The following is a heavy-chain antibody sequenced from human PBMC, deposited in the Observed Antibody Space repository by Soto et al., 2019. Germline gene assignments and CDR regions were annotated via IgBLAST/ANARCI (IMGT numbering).Heavy chain of an antibody. Sequence: QLQLQESGPGLVKPSETLSLTCSVSDDSINSDKYYWGWIRQPPGRGLEWIGSIYYRGKAYYNPSLRTRVTISLDKSRSQSSLKLNSVTAAYSAVYFCGRLEGLATISYYVDFWGPGALGTVSS. CDR2: IYYRGKA. CDR1: DDSINSDKYY. D-gene: IGHD3-9*01. J-gene: IGHJ4*02. CDR3: GRLEGLATISYYVDF. V-gene: IGHV4-39*01.